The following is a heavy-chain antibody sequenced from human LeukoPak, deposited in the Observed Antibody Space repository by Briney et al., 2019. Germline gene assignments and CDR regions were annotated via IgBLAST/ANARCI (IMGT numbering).Heavy chain of an antibody. V-gene: IGHV3-9*01. CDR2: ISWNSGSI. Sequence: GGSLRLSCAASGFTFDDYAMHWVRQAPGKGLEWVSGISWNSGSIGYADSVEGRFTISRDNAKNSLYLQMNSLRAEDTALYYCAKGRHYYGSGSYYKAGFDYWGQGTLVTVSS. CDR1: GFTFDDYA. D-gene: IGHD3-10*01. CDR3: AKGRHYYGSGSYYKAGFDY. J-gene: IGHJ4*02.